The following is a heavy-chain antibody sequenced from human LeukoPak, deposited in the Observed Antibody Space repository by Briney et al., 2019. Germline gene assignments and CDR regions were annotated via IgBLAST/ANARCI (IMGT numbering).Heavy chain of an antibody. J-gene: IGHJ4*02. CDR1: GDSIKNVGYC. V-gene: IGHV4-31*03. CDR3: ARAPYVLRYFDRIPHFDH. D-gene: IGHD3-9*01. Sequence: PSQTLSLTCTVSGDSIKNVGYCWSWIRQYSGKGLEWIGHISHSGNTYYNPALKSRVSISIDTSVSQFSLSLNSVTAADTAVYYCARAPYVLRYFDRIPHFDHWGQGALVTVSS. CDR2: ISHSGNT.